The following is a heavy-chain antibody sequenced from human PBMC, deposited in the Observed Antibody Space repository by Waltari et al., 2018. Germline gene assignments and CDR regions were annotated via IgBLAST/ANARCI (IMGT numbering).Heavy chain of an antibody. CDR2: MYWDDDK. CDR1: GFSLTTSGVG. CDR3: AHRSVFDSLDV. V-gene: IGHV2-5*02. Sequence: QITLKESGPTLVKSTQTLTLTCTFSGFSLTTSGVGVAWIRQPPGKALEWLALMYWDDDKRYSPSLTSRLTITKDASNNQVFLRMTNMDPVDTGTYYCAHRSVFDSLDVWGQGILVTVSS. D-gene: IGHD3-22*01. J-gene: IGHJ4*02.